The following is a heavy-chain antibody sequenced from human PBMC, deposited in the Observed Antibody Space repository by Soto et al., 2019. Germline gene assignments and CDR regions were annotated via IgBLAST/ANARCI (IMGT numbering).Heavy chain of an antibody. CDR2: IIPIFGTA. D-gene: IGHD6-19*01. CDR3: ARAIHGGLDYYYYGMDV. J-gene: IGHJ6*02. CDR1: GGTFSSYA. Sequence: QVQLVQSGAEVQKPGSSVKVSCKASGGTFSSYAISWVRQAPGQGLEWMGGIIPIFGTANYAQKFQGRVTITADESTSTAYMELSSLRSEDTAVYYCARAIHGGLDYYYYGMDVWGQGTTVTVSS. V-gene: IGHV1-69*01.